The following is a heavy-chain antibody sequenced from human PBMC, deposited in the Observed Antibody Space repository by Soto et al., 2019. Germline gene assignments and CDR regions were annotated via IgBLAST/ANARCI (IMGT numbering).Heavy chain of an antibody. Sequence: EVQLVESGGGLVQPGGSLSLSCAASGFTFSTYWMHWVRQAPEKGLVWGSRIKGDASTTSYADSVQGRFTISRDNAKNTLYLQMNSLRADEDTAVYYCARGGLKSYWFDPWGQGTLVTVSS. CDR1: GFTFSTYW. V-gene: IGHV3-74*01. CDR2: IKGDASTT. CDR3: ARGGLKSYWFDP. J-gene: IGHJ5*02.